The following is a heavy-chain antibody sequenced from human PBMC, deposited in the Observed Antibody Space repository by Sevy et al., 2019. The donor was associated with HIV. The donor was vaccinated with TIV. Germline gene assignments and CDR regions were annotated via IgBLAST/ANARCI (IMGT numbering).Heavy chain of an antibody. Sequence: GGSLRLSCAASGFTFSSYAMSWVRQAPGKGLEWLSAISGSGGSTYYADSVKGRFTISRANSKNTLYLQMNSLRAEDTAVYYCAKRVTIQGFDPWGQGTLVTVSS. CDR3: AKRVTIQGFDP. CDR2: ISGSGGST. V-gene: IGHV3-23*01. CDR1: GFTFSSYA. J-gene: IGHJ5*02. D-gene: IGHD4-4*01.